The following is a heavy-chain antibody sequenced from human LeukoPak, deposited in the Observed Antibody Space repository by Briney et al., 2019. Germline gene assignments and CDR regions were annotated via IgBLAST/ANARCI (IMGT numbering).Heavy chain of an antibody. CDR2: ISYDGSKK. V-gene: IGHV3-30*03. D-gene: IGHD3-16*01. CDR3: LRGKTFDI. CDR1: GFTFSNYG. J-gene: IGHJ3*02. Sequence: PGGSLRLSCVASGFTFSNYGMHWVRQAPGKGLEWVAVISYDGSKKYYVDSVKGRFTISRDNSKNTLYLQMNSLRAEDTAVYYTLRGKTFDIWGQGTMVTVSS.